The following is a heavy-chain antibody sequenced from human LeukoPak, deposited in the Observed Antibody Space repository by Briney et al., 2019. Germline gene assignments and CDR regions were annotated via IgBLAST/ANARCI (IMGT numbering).Heavy chain of an antibody. CDR1: GYSISSGYY. CDR3: ARAPSSWHNAFDI. J-gene: IGHJ3*02. D-gene: IGHD6-13*01. CDR2: IYYSGST. V-gene: IGHV4-38-2*02. Sequence: SETLSLTCTVSGYSISSGYYWGWIRQPPGKGLEWIGYIYYSGSTNYNPSLKSRVTISVDTSKNQFSLKLSSVTAADTAVYYCARAPSSWHNAFDIWGQGTMVTVSS.